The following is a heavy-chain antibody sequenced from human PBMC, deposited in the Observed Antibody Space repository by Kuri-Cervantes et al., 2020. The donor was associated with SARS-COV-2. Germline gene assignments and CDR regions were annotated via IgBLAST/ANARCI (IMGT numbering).Heavy chain of an antibody. Sequence: SETLSLTCTVSGGSISSSSYYWGWIRQPPGKGLEWIGSIYYSGSTYYNPSLKSRVTISVDTSKNQFSLKLSSVTAADTAVYYCAGPRWNSAYMDAWGKGTTVTVSS. CDR3: AGPRWNSAYMDA. J-gene: IGHJ6*03. V-gene: IGHV4-39*01. D-gene: IGHD1-7*01. CDR1: GGSISSSSYY. CDR2: IYYSGST.